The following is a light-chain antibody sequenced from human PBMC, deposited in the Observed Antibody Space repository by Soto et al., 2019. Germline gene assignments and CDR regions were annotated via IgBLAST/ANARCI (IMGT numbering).Light chain of an antibody. V-gene: IGKV3-15*01. CDR2: GAS. Sequence: EIVMTQSPATLSVSPVEGATLSCMASQSVSGNLAWYQHKPCQAPRLLIHGASTRATGIPARFSGSGSGTEFTLTISSLQSEDFAVYYCHQYNIRPWTFGHGTKVDIK. CDR1: QSVSGN. CDR3: HQYNIRPWT. J-gene: IGKJ1*01.